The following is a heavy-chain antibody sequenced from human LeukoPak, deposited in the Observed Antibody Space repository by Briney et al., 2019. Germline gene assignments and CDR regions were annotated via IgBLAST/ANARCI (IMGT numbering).Heavy chain of an antibody. J-gene: IGHJ6*02. D-gene: IGHD3-9*01. V-gene: IGHV3-11*01. CDR3: ARSIGLTGGGVDV. Sequence: GGSLTLSCAASGFTFSDYNINWVRQAPGKELDWVSYITVSENNIHYADSLKGRFTISRDNAKNSLYLQMNSLRAEDTAVYYCARSIGLTGGGVDVWGQGTTVTVSS. CDR1: GFTFSDYN. CDR2: ITVSENNI.